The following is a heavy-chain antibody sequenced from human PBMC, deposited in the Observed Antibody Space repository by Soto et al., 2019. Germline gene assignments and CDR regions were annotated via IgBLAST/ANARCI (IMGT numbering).Heavy chain of an antibody. CDR2: ISESGTTI. CDR3: TRSDYDTSGYTDY. D-gene: IGHD3-22*01. J-gene: IGHJ4*02. Sequence: QVYLVESGGGLVKPGGSLRLSCAASGFAFSAYYMSWIRQAPGKGLEWLSYISESGTTIYYADSVKGRFTISRDNAKNSLYLQMNSLRAEDTAVYYCTRSDYDTSGYTDYWGQGTLVTVSS. CDR1: GFAFSAYY. V-gene: IGHV3-11*01.